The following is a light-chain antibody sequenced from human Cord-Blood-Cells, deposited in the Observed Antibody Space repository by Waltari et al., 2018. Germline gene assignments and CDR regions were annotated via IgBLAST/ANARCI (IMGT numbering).Light chain of an antibody. CDR1: SSDVGGYNY. CDR3: CSYAGSYTLV. J-gene: IGLJ1*01. V-gene: IGLV2-11*01. Sequence: QSALTQPRSVSGSPGQSVPISCTGTSSDVGGYNYVSPYQQHPGKAPQLILYDVSKRPSVVPDPFSDSKSVTTASPTISGRQAEDEADYYCCSYAGSYTLVFGTGTKVTVL. CDR2: DVS.